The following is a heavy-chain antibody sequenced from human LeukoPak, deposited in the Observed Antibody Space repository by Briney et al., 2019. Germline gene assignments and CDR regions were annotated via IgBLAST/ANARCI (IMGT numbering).Heavy chain of an antibody. J-gene: IGHJ4*02. CDR3: ARVGKGSSYFDY. D-gene: IGHD2-15*01. Sequence: PGGSLRLSCAACGFNFDDYAMHWVRQAPGKGLEGVSLISGDGGSTYYADSVKGRFTISRDNSKNSLYLQMNSLRTEDTALYYCARVGKGSSYFDYWGQGTLVTVSS. CDR1: GFNFDDYA. CDR2: ISGDGGST. V-gene: IGHV3-43*02.